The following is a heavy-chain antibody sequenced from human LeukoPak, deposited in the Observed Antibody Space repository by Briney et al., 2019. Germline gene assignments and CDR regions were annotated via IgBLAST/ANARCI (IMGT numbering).Heavy chain of an antibody. Sequence: ASVKVSCKASGYTFTGYYMHWVRQAPGQGLEWMGWINPNSGGTNYAQKFQGRVTMTRDTSISTAYMELSRLRSDDTAVYYCARVARIAVAGNSFDYWGQGTLVTVSS. CDR3: ARVARIAVAGNSFDY. J-gene: IGHJ4*02. CDR2: INPNSGGT. V-gene: IGHV1-2*02. CDR1: GYTFTGYY. D-gene: IGHD6-19*01.